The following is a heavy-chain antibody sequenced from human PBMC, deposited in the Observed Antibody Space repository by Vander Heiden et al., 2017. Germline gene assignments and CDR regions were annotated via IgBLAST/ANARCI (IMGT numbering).Heavy chain of an antibody. V-gene: IGHV2-70*04. J-gene: IGHJ4*02. CDR3: AREGSGWYYFDY. D-gene: IGHD6-19*01. Sequence: QVTLKESGPALVKPTQTLTLTCTFSGFSLSTSGMRVSWIRQPPGKALEWLARIDWDDDKFYTTSLKTRLTISWDTSKNQVVLAMTNMDPVDTATYYCAREGSGWYYFDYWGQGTLVTVSS. CDR1: GFSLSTSGMR. CDR2: IDWDDDK.